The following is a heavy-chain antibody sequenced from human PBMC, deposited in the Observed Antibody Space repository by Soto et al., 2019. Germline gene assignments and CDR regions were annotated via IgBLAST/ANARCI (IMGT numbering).Heavy chain of an antibody. Sequence: QVQLVQSGAEVEKPGASVKVSCKASGYTFTTYDFNWVRQAPGHGLEWMGWMNPDTGSTGYAQKFQGSVSMTRDSSISTAFMALSGLTAEDTAVYYCARALWYSSTSRLDLWGQGTLVTVSS. CDR2: MNPDTGST. V-gene: IGHV1-8*01. CDR1: GYTFTTYD. D-gene: IGHD2-2*01. J-gene: IGHJ4*02. CDR3: ARALWYSSTSRLDL.